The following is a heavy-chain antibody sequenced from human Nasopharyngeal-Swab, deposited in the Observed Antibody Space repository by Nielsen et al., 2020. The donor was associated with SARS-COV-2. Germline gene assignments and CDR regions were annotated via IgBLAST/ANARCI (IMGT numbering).Heavy chain of an antibody. D-gene: IGHD6-13*01. V-gene: IGHV3-21*01. J-gene: IGHJ6*02. CDR3: AGDRRGSWYSGDYYYYGMDV. CDR2: ISTSNSYI. Sequence: WIRQPPGKGLEWVSSISTSNSYIYYADSVKGRFTISRDNAKNSLYLQMTSLRAEDTAVYYCAGDRRGSWYSGDYYYYGMDVWGQGTTVTVSS.